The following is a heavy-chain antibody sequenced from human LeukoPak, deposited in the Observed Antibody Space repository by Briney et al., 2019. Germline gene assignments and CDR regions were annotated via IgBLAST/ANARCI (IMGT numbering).Heavy chain of an antibody. CDR1: GFTFNNYA. Sequence: PGGSLRLSCAAAGFTFNNYAMSWVRQAPGKGLKWVSSISSSSSYIYYADSVKGRFTISRDNAKNSLYLRMNSLRAEDTAVYYCAWPPAPWGQGTLVTVSS. CDR3: AWPPAP. J-gene: IGHJ4*02. CDR2: ISSSSSYI. V-gene: IGHV3-21*01. D-gene: IGHD2-2*01.